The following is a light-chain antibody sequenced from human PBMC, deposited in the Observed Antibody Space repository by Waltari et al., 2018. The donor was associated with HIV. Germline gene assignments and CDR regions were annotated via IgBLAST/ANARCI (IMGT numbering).Light chain of an antibody. V-gene: IGLV2-14*03. CDR1: SSDVGGYNY. CDR2: EVT. J-gene: IGLJ2*01. CDR3: SSYTSSSLEI. Sequence: QSALTQPASVSGSPGQSITISCTGTSSDVGGYNYVSWYQQHPGKAPKLMIYEVTSRPSGVSNRFSGSNSGNTASLTISGLQVEDEADYYCSSYTSSSLEIFGGGTKLTVL.